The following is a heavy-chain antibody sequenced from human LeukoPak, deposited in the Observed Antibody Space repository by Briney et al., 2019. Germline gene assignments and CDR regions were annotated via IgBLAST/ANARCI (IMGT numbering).Heavy chain of an antibody. CDR2: RHPFTDGT. J-gene: IGHJ3*02. V-gene: IGHV1-46*01. Sequence: ASVKVSCKASVYTFTTYLIHWVRQAPGQGLEGMGERHPFTDGTNYAQKFHGRVTITIHTATSTVYLELSSLTSEDTAVYFCARDPANGRPDAYDIWGEGTRVTVSS. D-gene: IGHD1-26*01. CDR3: ARDPANGRPDAYDI. CDR1: VYTFTTYL.